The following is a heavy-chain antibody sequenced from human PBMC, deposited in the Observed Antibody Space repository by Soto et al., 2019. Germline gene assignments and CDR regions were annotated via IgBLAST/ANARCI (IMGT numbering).Heavy chain of an antibody. D-gene: IGHD1-26*01. Sequence: SETLSLTCTVSGGSISSGSYYWSWIRQPPGKGLEWIGYIYYSGSTNYNPSLKSRVTISVDTSKNPFSLKLSSVTAADTAVYYCARGGHGNSRYCYGMAVWGQGTTVTVSS. CDR1: GGSISSGSYY. CDR2: IYYSGST. J-gene: IGHJ6*02. CDR3: ARGGHGNSRYCYGMAV. V-gene: IGHV4-61*01.